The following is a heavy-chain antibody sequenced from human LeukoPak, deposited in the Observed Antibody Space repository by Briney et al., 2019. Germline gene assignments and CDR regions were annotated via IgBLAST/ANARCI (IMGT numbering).Heavy chain of an antibody. CDR1: GFTFDDYA. CDR3: ARGKGPAGYDY. V-gene: IGHV3-20*04. J-gene: IGHJ4*02. Sequence: GGSLRLSCAASGFTFDDYAMNWVRHAPGKGLEWVSGINWNGASTSYADSVKGRFAISRDNAKNSLYLQMNSLRAEDTAVYYCARGKGPAGYDYWGQGTLVTVSS. D-gene: IGHD2-2*01. CDR2: INWNGAST.